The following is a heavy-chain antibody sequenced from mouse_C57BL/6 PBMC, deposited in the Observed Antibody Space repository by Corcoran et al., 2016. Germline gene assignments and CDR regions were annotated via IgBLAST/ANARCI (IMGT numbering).Heavy chain of an antibody. J-gene: IGHJ1*03. CDR2: IYPRSGNT. V-gene: IGHV1-81*01. D-gene: IGHD1-1*01. CDR3: ARSYGSSYEWYFDV. CDR1: GYTFTSYG. Sequence: QVQLQQSGAELARPGASVKLSCKASGYTFTSYGISWVKQRTGQGLEWIGEIYPRSGNTYYNEKFKGKATLTADKSSSTAYMELRSVTSEDSAVYVCARSYGSSYEWYFDVWGTGTTVTVSS.